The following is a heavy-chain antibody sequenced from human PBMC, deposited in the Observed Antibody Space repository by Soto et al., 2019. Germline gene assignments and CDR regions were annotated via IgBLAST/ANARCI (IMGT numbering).Heavy chain of an antibody. Sequence: QVRLEQSGPEVKKTGASVKVSCKASGYTFTSYGMRWLRQVPGQGREWMGWTNIYRGDAKYAQRFQDRVHMTRDTCTNIVYMEMRSLRPDDKDVYYCARALYYYDNSGLAYWGQGTLVTVSS. CDR1: GYTFTSYG. D-gene: IGHD3-22*01. CDR2: TNIYRGDA. CDR3: ARALYYYDNSGLAY. V-gene: IGHV1-18*01. J-gene: IGHJ4*02.